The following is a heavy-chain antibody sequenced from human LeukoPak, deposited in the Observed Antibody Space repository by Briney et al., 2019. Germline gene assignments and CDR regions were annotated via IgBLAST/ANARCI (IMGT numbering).Heavy chain of an antibody. CDR2: ISSSGSTI. CDR3: ARTVARIGY. D-gene: IGHD4-23*01. Sequence: PGGSPRLSCAASGFTFSSYEMNWVRQAPGKGLEWVSHISSSGSTIYYTDSVKGRFTISRDNSKNLLYLQMNSLRAEDTAIYYCARTVARIGYWGQGTLVTVSS. CDR1: GFTFSSYE. J-gene: IGHJ4*02. V-gene: IGHV3-48*03.